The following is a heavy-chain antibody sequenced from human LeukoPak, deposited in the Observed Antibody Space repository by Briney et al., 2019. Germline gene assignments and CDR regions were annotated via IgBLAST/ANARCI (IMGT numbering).Heavy chain of an antibody. V-gene: IGHV3-30*18. CDR3: AKEYGTGWYYFDY. Sequence: GGSLRLSCAASGFXFSRCAIHWVRQAPGKGLQWVAVTSYTGSNKYYADSVQGRFTISRDNSKNTLYLEMNSLRPEDTAVYYCAKEYGTGWYYFDYWGQGTLVTVSS. CDR2: TSYTGSNK. D-gene: IGHD6-19*01. J-gene: IGHJ4*02. CDR1: GFXFSRCA.